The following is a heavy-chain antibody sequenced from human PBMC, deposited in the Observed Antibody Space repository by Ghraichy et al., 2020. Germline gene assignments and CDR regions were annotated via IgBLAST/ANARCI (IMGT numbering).Heavy chain of an antibody. CDR1: GFTFSSSN. CDR3: ARGRPGYFDY. D-gene: IGHD3-10*01. CDR2: ISTGSSTM. J-gene: IGHJ4*02. V-gene: IGHV3-48*02. Sequence: LTCAASGFTFSSSNMNWVRQAPGKGLEWVSYISTGSSTMIYADSVKGRFTISRDNAKNSLYLQMNSLRDEDTAVYYCARGRPGYFDYWGQGTLVTVSS.